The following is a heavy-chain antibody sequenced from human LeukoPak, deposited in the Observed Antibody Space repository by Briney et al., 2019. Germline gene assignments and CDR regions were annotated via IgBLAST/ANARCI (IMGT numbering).Heavy chain of an antibody. V-gene: IGHV3-23*01. J-gene: IGHJ4*02. D-gene: IGHD3-10*01. Sequence: GVSLRLSCAASGFTFSSYAMSWVRQAPGKGLEWVSAISGSGGSTYYADSVKGRFTISRDNSKNTLYLQMNSLRAEDTAVYYCAKEPTYGSGSYYGYWGQGTLVTVSS. CDR1: GFTFSSYA. CDR2: ISGSGGST. CDR3: AKEPTYGSGSYYGY.